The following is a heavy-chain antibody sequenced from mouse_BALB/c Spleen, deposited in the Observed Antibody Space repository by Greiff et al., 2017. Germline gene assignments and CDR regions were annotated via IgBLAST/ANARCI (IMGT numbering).Heavy chain of an antibody. Sequence: EVQLQESGPELVKPGASVKISCKASGYTFTDYNMHWVKQSHGKSLEWIGYIYPYNGGTGYNQKFKSKATLTVDNSSSTAYMELRSLTSEDSAVYYCARVYYYGSSYAMDYWGQGTSVTVSS. J-gene: IGHJ4*01. CDR1: GYTFTDYN. V-gene: IGHV1S29*02. D-gene: IGHD1-1*01. CDR3: ARVYYYGSSYAMDY. CDR2: IYPYNGGT.